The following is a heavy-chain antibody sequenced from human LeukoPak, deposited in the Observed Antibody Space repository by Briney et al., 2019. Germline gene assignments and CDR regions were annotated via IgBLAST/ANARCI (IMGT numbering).Heavy chain of an antibody. V-gene: IGHV4-34*01. Sequence: PSETLSLTCTVSGGSISSYYWSWIRQPPGKGLEWIGEINHSGSTNYNPSLKSRVTISVDTSKNQFSLELSSVTAADTAVYYCARDGSIAAAGTIRFDYWGQGTLVTVSS. CDR3: ARDGSIAAAGTIRFDY. CDR1: GGSISSYY. CDR2: INHSGST. D-gene: IGHD6-13*01. J-gene: IGHJ4*02.